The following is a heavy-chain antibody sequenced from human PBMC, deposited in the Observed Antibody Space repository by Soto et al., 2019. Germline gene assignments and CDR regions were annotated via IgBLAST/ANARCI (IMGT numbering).Heavy chain of an antibody. CDR1: GFTFSSYG. Sequence: PGGSLRLSCAASGFTFSSYGIHWVRQAPGKGLEYVSFISIDGSRTHYADSVKGRFTISRDNAKNSLYLQMNSLRAEDTAVYYCARETYSSSSVCDYWGQGTLVTVSS. J-gene: IGHJ4*02. CDR3: ARETYSSSSVCDY. V-gene: IGHV3-21*05. D-gene: IGHD6-6*01. CDR2: ISIDGSRT.